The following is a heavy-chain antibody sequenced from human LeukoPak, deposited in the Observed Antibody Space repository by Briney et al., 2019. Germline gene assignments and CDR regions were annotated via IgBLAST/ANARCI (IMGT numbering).Heavy chain of an antibody. Sequence: TGESLKISCKGSGYSFTSYWIGWVRQMPGKGLEWMGIIYPGDSDTRYSPSFQGQVTISADKSISTAYLQWSSLKASDTAMYYCARRPIVVVTATTLNAFDIWGQGTMDTVSS. CDR3: ARRPIVVVTATTLNAFDI. D-gene: IGHD2-21*02. CDR1: GYSFTSYW. V-gene: IGHV5-51*01. CDR2: IYPGDSDT. J-gene: IGHJ3*02.